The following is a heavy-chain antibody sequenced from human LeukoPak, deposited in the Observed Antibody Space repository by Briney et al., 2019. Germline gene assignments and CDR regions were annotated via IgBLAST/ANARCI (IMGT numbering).Heavy chain of an antibody. V-gene: IGHV3-48*01. D-gene: IGHD7-27*01. CDR3: ARVPNWGWHYFDY. CDR2: ISSSSSTI. J-gene: IGHJ4*02. Sequence: GRCLRLFCAASGFTFSSYSMNWVRQAPGKALEEVSYISSSSSTIYYADSVKGRFTISRDNAKNSLYLQMNSLRAEDTAVYYCARVPNWGWHYFDYWGQGTLVTVSS. CDR1: GFTFSSYS.